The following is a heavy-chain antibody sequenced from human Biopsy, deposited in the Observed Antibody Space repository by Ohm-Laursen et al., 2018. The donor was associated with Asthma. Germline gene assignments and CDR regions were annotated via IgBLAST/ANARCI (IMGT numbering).Heavy chain of an antibody. J-gene: IGHJ4*02. Sequence: PSETLSLTCTVSGDSISSGGYYWSWIRQHPGKGLEWIGYIYYSGTTYYNPSLKSRVTISVDTSKKQISLRLSSVIAADTAVYYCAGFCSGGNCPDHWGQGTLVTVSS. CDR2: IYYSGTT. CDR3: AGFCSGGNCPDH. CDR1: GDSISSGGYY. D-gene: IGHD2-15*01. V-gene: IGHV4-31*03.